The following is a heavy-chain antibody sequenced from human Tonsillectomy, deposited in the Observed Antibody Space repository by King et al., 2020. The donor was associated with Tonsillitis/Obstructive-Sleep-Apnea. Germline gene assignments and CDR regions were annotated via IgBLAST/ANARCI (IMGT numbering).Heavy chain of an antibody. CDR3: ATPEGLHY. Sequence: VQLVESGGGLVQPGGSLRLSCAASGLTVTSNYMSWVRQAPGKGLEWVSLIYSGGSTYYADSVKGRFTISRDNSKNTLYLQMNSLSAEDTAVYYCATPEGLHYWGKGTLGTVSS. V-gene: IGHV3-66*01. CDR2: IYSGGST. J-gene: IGHJ4*02. CDR1: GLTVTSNY.